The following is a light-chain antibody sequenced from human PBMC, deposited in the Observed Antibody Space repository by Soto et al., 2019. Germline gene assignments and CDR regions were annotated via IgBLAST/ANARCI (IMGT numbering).Light chain of an antibody. J-gene: IGKJ4*01. V-gene: IGKV3-11*01. CDR3: QQGSNWPT. CDR2: DAS. Sequence: EIVLTQSPAALSLSPGERATRSCSASQSVSSYLACYQQKPGQAPRLLIYDASNNAPGLPPRFSGSGSGTDFTLTTSSLEHEDFSVYYCQQGSNWPTFGGGTKVELK. CDR1: QSVSSY.